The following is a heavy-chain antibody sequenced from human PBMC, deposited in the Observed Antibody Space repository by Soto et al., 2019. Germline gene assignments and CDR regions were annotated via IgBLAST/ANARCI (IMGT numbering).Heavy chain of an antibody. CDR3: ARDPDLFYDSSAERGSSVY. CDR2: ISAYNGNT. J-gene: IGHJ4*02. Sequence: ASVQVSCKASGYTFTSYGISWVRQAPGPGHEWMGWISAYNGNTNYAQKLQGRVTMTTDTSTSTAYMELRSLRSDDTAVYYCARDPDLFYDSSAERGSSVYWGQGTLVTVSS. D-gene: IGHD3-22*01. V-gene: IGHV1-18*04. CDR1: GYTFTSYG.